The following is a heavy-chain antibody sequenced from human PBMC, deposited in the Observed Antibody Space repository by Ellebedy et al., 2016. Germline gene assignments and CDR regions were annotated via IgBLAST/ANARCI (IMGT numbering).Heavy chain of an antibody. Sequence: ASVKVSCKASGYTFTSYAMNWVRQAPGQGLAWMGWINTNTGNPTYAQGFTGRFVFSLDTSVSTAYLQISSLKAEDTAVYYCARDWFGEFYNWFDPWGQGTLVTVSS. J-gene: IGHJ5*02. CDR3: ARDWFGEFYNWFDP. CDR1: GYTFTSYA. D-gene: IGHD3-10*01. CDR2: INTNTGNP. V-gene: IGHV7-4-1*02.